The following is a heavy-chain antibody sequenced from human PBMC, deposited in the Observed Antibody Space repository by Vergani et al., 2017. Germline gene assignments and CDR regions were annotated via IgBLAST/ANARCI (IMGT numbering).Heavy chain of an antibody. CDR2: IDPNSDGT. Sequence: QVQLVQSGTEVKKPGASVKVSCKASGYTFNGYYIHWVRQAPGQGLEYMGWIDPNSDGTNYAQKFQGRVTMTRDTSISTAYMGLSRLRSDDTAVYYCARGWSGYSTSWYFDFWGQGTLVTVSS. D-gene: IGHD6-13*01. CDR3: ARGWSGYSTSWYFDF. CDR1: GYTFNGYY. V-gene: IGHV1-2*02. J-gene: IGHJ4*02.